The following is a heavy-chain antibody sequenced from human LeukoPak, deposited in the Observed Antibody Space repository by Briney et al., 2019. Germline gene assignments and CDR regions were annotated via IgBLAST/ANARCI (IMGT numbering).Heavy chain of an antibody. CDR2: IYYSGST. D-gene: IGHD3-10*01. V-gene: IGHV4-59*01. CDR3: ARIITMVRGKAFDI. J-gene: IGHJ3*02. Sequence: PSETLSLTCTVSGGSISSYYWSWIRQPPGKGLEWIGYIYYSGSTNYNPSLKSRVTISVDTSKNQFSLKLSSVTAADTAVYYCARIITMVRGKAFDIWGQGTMVTVSS. CDR1: GGSISSYY.